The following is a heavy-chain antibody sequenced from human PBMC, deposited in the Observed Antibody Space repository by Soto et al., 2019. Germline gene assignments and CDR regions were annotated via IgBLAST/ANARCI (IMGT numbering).Heavy chain of an antibody. CDR3: ARGVDEVVGEDY. D-gene: IGHD1-26*01. Sequence: PSETLCVTCTFSVGSISSGGYYWSWIRQHPGKGLEWIGYIYYSGSTHYNPFLKSRVTISVDTSKNQFSLKLSSVTAADRAVYYCARGVDEVVGEDYWGQGTMVTVSS. J-gene: IGHJ4*02. CDR1: VGSISSGGYY. CDR2: IYYSGST. V-gene: IGHV4-31*03.